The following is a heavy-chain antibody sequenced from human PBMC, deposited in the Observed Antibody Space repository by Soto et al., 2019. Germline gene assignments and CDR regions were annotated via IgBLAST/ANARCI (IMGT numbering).Heavy chain of an antibody. D-gene: IGHD6-13*01. V-gene: IGHV1-69*01. Sequence: QVQLVQSGAEVKKPGSSVKVSCKASGGTFSSYAISWVRQAPGQGLEWMGGIIPIFGTANYAQKFQGRVTITADESTSTAYMELSSLRSEYTAVYYCAKHQLAKRGYYYGMDVWGQGTTVTVSS. CDR3: AKHQLAKRGYYYGMDV. CDR2: IIPIFGTA. J-gene: IGHJ6*02. CDR1: GGTFSSYA.